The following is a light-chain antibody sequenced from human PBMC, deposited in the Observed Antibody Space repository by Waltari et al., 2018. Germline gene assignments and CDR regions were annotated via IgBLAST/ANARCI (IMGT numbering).Light chain of an antibody. CDR1: QSVRNN. Sequence: EIVMTQSPATLSVSPGERATLSCRASQSVRNNLVWYQQKPGQAPRLLIYGASTRVTGIPARFSGSGSGTDFTLTISSLHAEDVAVYYCQQYYTTPPTFGPGTRVDI. V-gene: IGKV3-15*01. CDR2: GAS. CDR3: QQYYTTPPT. J-gene: IGKJ3*01.